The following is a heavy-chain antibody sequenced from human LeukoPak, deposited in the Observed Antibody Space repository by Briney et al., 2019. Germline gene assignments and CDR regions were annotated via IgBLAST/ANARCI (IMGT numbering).Heavy chain of an antibody. J-gene: IGHJ4*02. V-gene: IGHV1-2*02. CDR2: INPNSGGT. Sequence: ASVKVSCKASGCTFTGYYMHWVRQAPGQGLEWMGWINPNSGGTNYAQKFQGRVTMTRDTSISTAYMELSRLRSDDTAVYYCARDLYYDFWSAASSGYFDYWGQGTLVTVSS. D-gene: IGHD3-3*01. CDR3: ARDLYYDFWSAASSGYFDY. CDR1: GCTFTGYY.